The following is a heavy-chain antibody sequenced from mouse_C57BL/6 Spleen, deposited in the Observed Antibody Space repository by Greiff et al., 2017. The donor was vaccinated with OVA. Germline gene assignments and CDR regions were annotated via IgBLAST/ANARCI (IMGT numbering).Heavy chain of an antibody. V-gene: IGHV1-55*01. CDR1: GYTFTSYW. CDR2: IYPGSGST. Sequence: VQLQQPGAELVKPGASVTMSCKASGYTFTSYWITWVKQRPGQGLEWIGDIYPGSGSTNYNEKFKSKATMTVDPSSHHAYMQLSSLTSEDSAVYYCARWLRRYFDVWGTGTTVTVSS. CDR3: ARWLRRYFDV. J-gene: IGHJ1*03. D-gene: IGHD2-2*01.